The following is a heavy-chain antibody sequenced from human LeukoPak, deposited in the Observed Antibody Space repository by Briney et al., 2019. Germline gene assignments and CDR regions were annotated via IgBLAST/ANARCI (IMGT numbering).Heavy chain of an antibody. J-gene: IGHJ4*02. CDR1: GDSISSGDYY. Sequence: SETLSLTCTVSGDSISSGDYYWSWIRQPPGKGLEWIGHIYYSGSTNYNPSLKSRVIIPVDTSKNPFSLKLTSVTAADTAVYYCARDAGDLDYWGQGTLATVSS. CDR3: ARDAGDLDY. CDR2: IYYSGST. V-gene: IGHV4-30-4*01. D-gene: IGHD4-17*01.